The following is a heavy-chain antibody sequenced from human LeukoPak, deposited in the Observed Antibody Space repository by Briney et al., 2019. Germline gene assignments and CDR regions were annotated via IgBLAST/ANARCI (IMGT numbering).Heavy chain of an antibody. CDR3: AREGERYSSGSLFQH. CDR2: ISSSSSYI. Sequence: PGGSLRRSCAASGFTFSSYSMNWVRQAPGKGLEWVSSISSSSSYIYYADSVKGRFTISRDNAKNSLYLQMNSLRAEDTAVYYCAREGERYSSGSLFQHWGQGTLVTVSS. J-gene: IGHJ1*01. CDR1: GFTFSSYS. V-gene: IGHV3-21*01. D-gene: IGHD6-19*01.